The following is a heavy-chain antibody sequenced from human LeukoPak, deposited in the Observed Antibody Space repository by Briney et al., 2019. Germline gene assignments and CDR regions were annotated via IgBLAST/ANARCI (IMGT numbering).Heavy chain of an antibody. CDR2: TYYSGRT. CDR3: ARRRYYDGSGYLE. Sequence: SETLSLTCSVSGDSVSRSDSYWDWIRQPPGKGLEWIGTTYYSGRTYYSPSLKSRVTMSVDPSNNQFSLNLRSVTAADTAVYYCARRRYYDGSGYLEWGQGTLLSVSS. J-gene: IGHJ1*01. V-gene: IGHV4-39*01. D-gene: IGHD3-22*01. CDR1: GDSVSRSDSY.